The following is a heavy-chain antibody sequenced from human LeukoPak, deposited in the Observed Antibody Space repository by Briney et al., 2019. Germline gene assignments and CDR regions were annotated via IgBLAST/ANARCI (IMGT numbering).Heavy chain of an antibody. V-gene: IGHV4-59*01. CDR2: IYYSGST. J-gene: IGHJ6*03. CDR3: ARDYYYYMDV. Sequence: PSETLSLTCTVSGGSISSYYWSWIRQPPGKGLEWIGYIYYSGSTNYNPSLKSRVSISVDTSKNQFSLKLSSVTAADTAVYYCARDYYYYMDVWGKGTTVTVSS. CDR1: GGSISSYY.